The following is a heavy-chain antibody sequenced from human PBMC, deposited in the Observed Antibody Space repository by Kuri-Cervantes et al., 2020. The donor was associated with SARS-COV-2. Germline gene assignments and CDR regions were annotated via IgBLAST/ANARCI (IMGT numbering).Heavy chain of an antibody. V-gene: IGHV3-23*01. D-gene: IGHD4-17*01. J-gene: IGHJ3*01. Sequence: GGSLRLSCEASGFTLTYRWMAWFRQAPGKGLEWISAIRGGGYTTYYADSVKGRFTISRDNFKNTLYLQMNNLRAEDTAVYYCAKDPNGDYVGAFDFWGQGTLVTVSS. CDR3: AKDPNGDYVGAFDF. CDR1: GFTLTYRW. CDR2: IRGGGYTT.